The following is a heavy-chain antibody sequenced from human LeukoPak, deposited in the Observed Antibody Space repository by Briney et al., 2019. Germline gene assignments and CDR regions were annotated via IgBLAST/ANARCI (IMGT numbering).Heavy chain of an antibody. CDR3: ARLGIAAAGKVSSFDY. V-gene: IGHV3-53*01. J-gene: IGHJ4*02. D-gene: IGHD6-13*01. Sequence: GGSLRLSCAACGFTVSSNYMSWLRQAPGKGLEWFSVIYSGGSTYYADSVKGRFTISRDNSKNTLYLQMNSLRAEDTAVYYCARLGIAAAGKVSSFDYSGQGTLVTVSS. CDR2: IYSGGST. CDR1: GFTVSSNY.